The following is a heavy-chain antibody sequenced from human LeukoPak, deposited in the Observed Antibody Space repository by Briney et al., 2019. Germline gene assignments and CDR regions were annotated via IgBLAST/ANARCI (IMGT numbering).Heavy chain of an antibody. CDR3: AKDIHDYGDYEVEGDY. J-gene: IGHJ4*02. Sequence: PGGSLRLSCAASGFTFSTYRMTWVRQAPGKGLEWVANIKQDGSEKHYVASVKGRFTISRDNSKNTLYLQMNRLRAEDTAVYYCAKDIHDYGDYEVEGDYWGQGTLVTVSS. CDR1: GFTFSTYR. CDR2: IKQDGSEK. V-gene: IGHV3-7*03. D-gene: IGHD4-17*01.